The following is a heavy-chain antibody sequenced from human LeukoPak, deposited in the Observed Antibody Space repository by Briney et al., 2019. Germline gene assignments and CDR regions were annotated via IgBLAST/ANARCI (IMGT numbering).Heavy chain of an antibody. CDR1: GFTVSSNY. CDR2: ISSSGSTI. Sequence: GGSLRLSCAASGFTVSSNYMSWVRQAPGKGLEWVSYISSSGSTIYYADSVKGRFTISRDNAKNSLYLQMNSLRAEDTAVYYCARDWGGDYYYYYYMDVWGKGTTVTVSS. V-gene: IGHV3-11*04. J-gene: IGHJ6*03. D-gene: IGHD3-16*01. CDR3: ARDWGGDYYYYYYMDV.